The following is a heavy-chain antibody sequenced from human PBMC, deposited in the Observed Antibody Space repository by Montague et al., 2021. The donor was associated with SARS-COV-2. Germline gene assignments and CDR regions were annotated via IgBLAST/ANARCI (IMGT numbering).Heavy chain of an antibody. D-gene: IGHD2-15*01. CDR3: ARMVYPRVAKDFRDDFDV. CDR1: GFSLIDNGMS. V-gene: IGHV2-70*11. CDR2: IDWDDDE. Sequence: VKPTQTLTLTCAFSGFSLIDNGMSVAWIRQPPGKALEWLARIDWDDDEYFNIALKTRLTISKDTSKNQVVLTVTNVDPVDIATYCARMVYPRVAKDFRDDFDVWGQGTMVTVSS. J-gene: IGHJ3*01.